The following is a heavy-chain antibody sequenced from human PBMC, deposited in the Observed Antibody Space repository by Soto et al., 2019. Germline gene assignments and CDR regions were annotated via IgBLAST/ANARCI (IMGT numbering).Heavy chain of an antibody. D-gene: IGHD6-19*01. J-gene: IGHJ6*02. CDR2: ISGSGGST. V-gene: IGHV3-23*01. CDR1: GFTFSSYA. Sequence: GGSLRLSCAASGFTFSSYAMSWVRQAPGKGLEWVSAISGSGGSTYYADSVKGRSTISRDNSKNTLYLQMNSLRAEDTAVYYCAKAQMAAGPYYYGMDVWGQGTTVTVSS. CDR3: AKAQMAAGPYYYGMDV.